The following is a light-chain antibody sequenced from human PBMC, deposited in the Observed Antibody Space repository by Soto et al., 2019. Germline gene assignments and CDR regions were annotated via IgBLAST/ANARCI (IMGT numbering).Light chain of an antibody. V-gene: IGLV1-40*01. CDR3: QSSDGSLSGGV. CDR1: SSNIGAGSD. CDR2: GNS. Sequence: QSVLTQPPSVSVAPGQSVTISCTGSSSNIGAGSDVHWYQQLPGMAPKLLIYGNSHRPSGVPDRFSGSKSGTSASLAITGLQAEDEAEYHCQSSDGSLSGGVFGGGTKLTVL. J-gene: IGLJ3*02.